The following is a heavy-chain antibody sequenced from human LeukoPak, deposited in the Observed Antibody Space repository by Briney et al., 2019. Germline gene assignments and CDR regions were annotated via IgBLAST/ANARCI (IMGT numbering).Heavy chain of an antibody. CDR2: IIPIFGTA. V-gene: IGHV1-69*13. D-gene: IGHD3-10*01. CDR3: ARDPAYGSGSYDY. CDR1: GGTFSSYA. J-gene: IGHJ4*02. Sequence: SVKVSCKASGGTFSSYAISWVRQAPGQGLEWMGGIIPIFGTANYAQKFQGRVTITADESTSTAYMELSGLRSEDTAVYYCARDPAYGSGSYDYWGQGTLVTVSS.